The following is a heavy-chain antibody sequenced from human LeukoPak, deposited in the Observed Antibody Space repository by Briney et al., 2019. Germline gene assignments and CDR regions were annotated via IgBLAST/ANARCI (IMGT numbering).Heavy chain of an antibody. V-gene: IGHV3-23*01. Sequence: GSLRLSCAASGFTFSNYAMSWVRQAPGKGLEWVSPYYADSVKGRFTISRDNSKNTLYLQMNSLRAEDTAVYYCAKSPQRVNPYYFDYWGPGTLVAVSS. J-gene: IGHJ4*02. CDR1: GFTFSNYA. CDR3: AKSPQRVNPYYFDY.